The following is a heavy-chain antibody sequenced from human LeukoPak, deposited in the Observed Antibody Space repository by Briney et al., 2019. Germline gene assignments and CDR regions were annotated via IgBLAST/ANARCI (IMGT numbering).Heavy chain of an antibody. CDR2: TSSSGSTI. Sequence: GGSLRLSCAASGFTFSSYEMNWVRQAPGKGLERVSYTSSSGSTIYYADSVKGRFTISRDNAKKSLYLQMNSLRAEDTAVYYCARVPTVGSGGYQFDYWGQGTLVTVSS. CDR3: ARVPTVGSGGYQFDY. V-gene: IGHV3-48*03. CDR1: GFTFSSYE. D-gene: IGHD2-15*01. J-gene: IGHJ4*02.